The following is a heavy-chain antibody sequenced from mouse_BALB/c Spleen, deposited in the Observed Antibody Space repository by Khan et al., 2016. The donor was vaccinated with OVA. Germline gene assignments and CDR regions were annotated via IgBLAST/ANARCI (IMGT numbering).Heavy chain of an antibody. V-gene: IGHV5-6-5*01. CDR2: IGSGDST. CDR1: GFTFSNYA. CDR3: ARDYWFAY. Sequence: EVQLVESGGGLVKPGGSLKLSCAASGFTFSNYAMSWVRQSPEKRLEWVASIGSGDSTYNLDSVKGRFTISRDNARNILSLQMSSLRTEDTAMYYCARDYWFAYWGQGTLVTVSA. J-gene: IGHJ3*01.